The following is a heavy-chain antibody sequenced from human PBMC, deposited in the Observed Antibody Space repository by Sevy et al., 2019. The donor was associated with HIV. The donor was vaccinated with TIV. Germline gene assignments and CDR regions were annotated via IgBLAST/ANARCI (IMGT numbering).Heavy chain of an antibody. CDR1: GGSFSNFA. V-gene: IGHV1-69*13. D-gene: IGHD3-10*01. Sequence: ASVKVSCKAPGGSFSNFAYIWVRQAPGQGLEWMGMIIPIFGAPNYAQKFQDRVTITADESTNTAYMELSSLLSDDTAVYYCARGYYYGSGSYYPPDYWGQGTLVTVSS. CDR3: ARGYYYGSGSYYPPDY. CDR2: IIPIFGAP. J-gene: IGHJ4*02.